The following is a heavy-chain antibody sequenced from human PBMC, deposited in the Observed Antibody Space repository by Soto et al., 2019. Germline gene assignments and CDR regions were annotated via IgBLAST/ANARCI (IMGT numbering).Heavy chain of an antibody. CDR3: ARRLGYCSGGSCSSYYFDY. CDR2: IYPGDSDT. J-gene: IGHJ4*02. CDR1: GYSFTSYW. D-gene: IGHD2-15*01. V-gene: IGHV5-51*01. Sequence: PGESLKISCKGSGYSFTSYWIGWVRQMPGKGLERMGIIYPGDSDTRYSPSFQGQVTISADKSISTAYLQWSSLKASDTAMYYCARRLGYCSGGSCSSYYFDYWGQGTLVTVSS.